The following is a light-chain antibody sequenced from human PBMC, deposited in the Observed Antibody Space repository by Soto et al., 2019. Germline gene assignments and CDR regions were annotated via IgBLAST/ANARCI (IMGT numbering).Light chain of an antibody. Sequence: IVLTQSPATLSLSPGERAALSCRASQRVSTSLAWYQHKPGQAPRLIIYDASKRAPGIPARFSGSGSGTDFTLTISSPEPEDFVVYYCKGSDVWPTFGQGTKVDIK. CDR2: DAS. CDR1: QRVSTS. CDR3: KGSDVWPT. V-gene: IGKV3-11*01. J-gene: IGKJ1*01.